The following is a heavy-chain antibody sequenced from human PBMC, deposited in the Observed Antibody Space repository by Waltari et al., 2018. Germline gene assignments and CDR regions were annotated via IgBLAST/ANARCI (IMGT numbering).Heavy chain of an antibody. CDR2: IIPIFGTA. CDR1: GGTFSSYA. V-gene: IGHV1-69*01. Sequence: QVQLVQSGAEVKKPGSSVKVSCKASGGTFSSYAISWVRPAPGQGLECMGGIIPIFGTANYAQKFQGRVTITADESTSTAYMELSSLRSEDTAVYYCARDARRDGYNWGPNFDYWGQGTLVTVSS. D-gene: IGHD5-12*01. J-gene: IGHJ4*02. CDR3: ARDARRDGYNWGPNFDY.